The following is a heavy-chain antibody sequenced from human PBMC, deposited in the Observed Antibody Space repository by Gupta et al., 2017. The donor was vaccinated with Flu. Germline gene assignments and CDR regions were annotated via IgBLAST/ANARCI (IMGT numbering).Heavy chain of an antibody. CDR3: AKDYGFGELLWWFDP. V-gene: IGHV3-30*18. Sequence: QAPGKGLEWVAVISHDGKNKYHAASVKGRFSISRDNSKNTLYLQMNSLRAEDTAVYYCAKDYGFGELLWWFDPWGQGTLVTVSS. D-gene: IGHD3-10*01. CDR2: ISHDGKNK. J-gene: IGHJ5*02.